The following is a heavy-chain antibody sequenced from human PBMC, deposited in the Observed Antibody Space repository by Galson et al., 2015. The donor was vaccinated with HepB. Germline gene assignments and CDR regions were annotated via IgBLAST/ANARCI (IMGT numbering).Heavy chain of an antibody. J-gene: IGHJ3*02. CDR2: ISYDGSNK. V-gene: IGHV3-30*04. D-gene: IGHD5-24*01. CDR1: GFTFSSYA. Sequence: SLRLSCAASGFTFSSYAMHWVRQAPGKGLEWVAVISYDGSNKYYADSVKGRFFISRDNSKNTLYLQMNSLRAEDTAVYYCARGPRDGPDAFDIWGQGKMVTVSS. CDR3: ARGPRDGPDAFDI.